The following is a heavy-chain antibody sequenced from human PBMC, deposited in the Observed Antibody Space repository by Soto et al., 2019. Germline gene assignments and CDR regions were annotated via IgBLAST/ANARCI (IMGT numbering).Heavy chain of an antibody. CDR1: GGSISSGGYY. CDR2: IYYSGST. Sequence: SETLSLTCTVSGGSISSGGYYWSWIRQHPGKGLEWIGYIYYSGSTYYKPSLKSRVTISVDTSKNQFSLKPSSVTAADTAVYYCASSSLILRYGMDVWGQGTTVTVSS. CDR3: ASSSLILRYGMDV. D-gene: IGHD2-8*01. J-gene: IGHJ6*02. V-gene: IGHV4-31*03.